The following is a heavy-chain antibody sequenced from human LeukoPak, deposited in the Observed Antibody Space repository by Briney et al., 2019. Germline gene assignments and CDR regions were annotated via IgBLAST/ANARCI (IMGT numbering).Heavy chain of an antibody. CDR2: ISNDGGGT. CDR1: GFIFNNYG. J-gene: IGHJ5*02. Sequence: GGSLRLSCAASGFIFNNYGLIWVRQAPGKGLEWVSAISNDGGGTTYADFVNGRFTISRDNSKNTLFLQMNSLRAEDTALYYCAKGSSGYFADLWGQGTLVTVSS. D-gene: IGHD3-22*01. V-gene: IGHV3-23*01. CDR3: AKGSSGYFADL.